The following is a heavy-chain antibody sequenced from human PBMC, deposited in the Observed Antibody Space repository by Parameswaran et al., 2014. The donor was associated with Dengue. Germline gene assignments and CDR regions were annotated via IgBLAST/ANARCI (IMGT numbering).Heavy chain of an antibody. V-gene: IGHV1-69*01. D-gene: IGHD2/OR15-2a*01. CDR2: IIPIFGTA. Sequence: WVRQAPGQGLEWMGGIIPIFGTANYAQKFQGRVTITADESTSTAYMELSSLRSEDTAVYYCARAKDVIAGDYYGMDVWGQGDHGHRSP. CDR3: ARAKDVIAGDYYGMDV. J-gene: IGHJ6*02.